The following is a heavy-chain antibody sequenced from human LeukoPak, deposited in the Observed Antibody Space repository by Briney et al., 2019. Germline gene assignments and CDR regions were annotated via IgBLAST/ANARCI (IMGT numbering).Heavy chain of an antibody. CDR2: IHYSGAT. CDR1: AGSMRFTNYY. Sequence: SETLSLTCSVSAGSMRFTNYYWGWIRQPPGKGLEWIGSIHYSGATYYNPSLKSRLTVSGDMSKNQFSLRLTSVTAADTAVYYCARGRQWLVDYYYYYMDVWGKGTTVTVSS. J-gene: IGHJ6*03. CDR3: ARGRQWLVDYYYYYMDV. D-gene: IGHD6-19*01. V-gene: IGHV4-39*07.